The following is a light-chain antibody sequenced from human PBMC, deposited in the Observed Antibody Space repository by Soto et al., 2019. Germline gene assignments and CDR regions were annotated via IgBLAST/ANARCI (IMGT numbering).Light chain of an antibody. CDR1: QSVSSY. J-gene: IGKJ5*01. CDR2: DAS. V-gene: IGKV3-11*01. Sequence: EIVSTQSPGTLSLSPGERATLSCGASQSVSSYLAWYQQKPGQAPRLLIYDASNRATGIPARFSGSGSGTDFTLTISSLEPEDFAVYYCQQRSNWPLITFGQGTRLEIK. CDR3: QQRSNWPLIT.